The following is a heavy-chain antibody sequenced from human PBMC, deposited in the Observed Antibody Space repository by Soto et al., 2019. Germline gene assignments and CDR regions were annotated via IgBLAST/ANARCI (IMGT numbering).Heavy chain of an antibody. J-gene: IGHJ4*02. CDR2: ISGSGGST. CDR3: AKIYYYDSSGYYYGGYLFDY. V-gene: IGHV3-23*01. Sequence: GGSLRLSCAASGFTFSSYAMSWVRQAPGKGLEWVSAISGSGGSTYYADSVKGRFTISRDNSKNTLYLQMNSLRAEDTAVYYCAKIYYYDSSGYYYGGYLFDYWGQGTLVTSPQ. D-gene: IGHD3-22*01. CDR1: GFTFSSYA.